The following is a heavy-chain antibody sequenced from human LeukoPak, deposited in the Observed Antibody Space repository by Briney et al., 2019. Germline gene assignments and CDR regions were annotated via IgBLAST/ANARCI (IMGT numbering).Heavy chain of an antibody. CDR1: GYTFTRYS. V-gene: IGHV1-2*06. D-gene: IGHD3-10*01. CDR3: ARGFFPGNYYASGSTLDY. CDR2: VNPNTGAS. Sequence: ASVRVSCKASGYTFTRYSLDWVRQAPGQGLEWMGRVNPNTGASDYPRKFQGRVNLTWDTSISTAYMELTRLSSDDTAIYYCARGFFPGNYYASGSTLDYWGQGTLVTVSS. J-gene: IGHJ4*02.